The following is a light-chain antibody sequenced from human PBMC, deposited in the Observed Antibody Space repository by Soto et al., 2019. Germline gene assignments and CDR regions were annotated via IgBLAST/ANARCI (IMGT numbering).Light chain of an antibody. CDR1: SSDVGGYNY. CDR3: SSFAGSNNLV. CDR2: EVS. J-gene: IGLJ2*01. V-gene: IGLV2-8*01. Sequence: QSALTQPPSASGSPGQSVTISCTGTSSDVGGYNYVSWYQQHPGKAPKLMIYEVSKRPSGVPDRFSGSKSGNTASLTVSGLQAEDEAAYSCSSFAGSNNLVFGGGTKVTVL.